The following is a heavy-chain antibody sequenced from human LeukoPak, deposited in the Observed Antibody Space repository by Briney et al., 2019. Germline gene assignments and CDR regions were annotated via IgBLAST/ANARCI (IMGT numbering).Heavy chain of an antibody. CDR1: GGSFSGYY. V-gene: IGHV4-34*01. Sequence: SETLSLTCAVYGGSFSGYYWSWIRQPPGKGLEWIGEINHSGSTNCNPSLKSRVTISVDTSKNQFSLKLSSVTAADTAVYYCTRPSYGDGLRDYWGQGTLVTVSS. D-gene: IGHD4-17*01. J-gene: IGHJ4*02. CDR3: TRPSYGDGLRDY. CDR2: INHSGST.